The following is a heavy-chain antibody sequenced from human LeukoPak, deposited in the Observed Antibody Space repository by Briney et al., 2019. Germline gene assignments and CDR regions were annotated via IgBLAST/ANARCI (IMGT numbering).Heavy chain of an antibody. Sequence: PGGSLRLSCSASGFTLSSYAMHWVRQAPGKGLEWVAVISDDGSKKYYADSVKGRFTISRDNSKNTLYLEMNRLRGEDTAVYYCARETIYSRSASFDYWGQGTLVTVSS. J-gene: IGHJ4*02. CDR2: ISDDGSKK. V-gene: IGHV3-30*04. CDR3: ARETIYSRSASFDY. D-gene: IGHD6-6*01. CDR1: GFTLSSYA.